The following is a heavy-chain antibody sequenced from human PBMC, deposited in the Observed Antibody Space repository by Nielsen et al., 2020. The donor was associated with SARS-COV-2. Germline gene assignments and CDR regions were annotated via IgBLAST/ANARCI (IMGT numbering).Heavy chain of an antibody. D-gene: IGHD5-12*01. V-gene: IGHV1-18*01. CDR2: ISAYNGNT. CDR3: ARDGRYSANGYAFDI. Sequence: ASVKVSCKASGGTFSSYAISWVRQAPGQGLEWMGWISAYNGNTNYAQKLQGRVTMTTDTSTSTAYMELRSLRSDDTAVYYCARDGRYSANGYAFDIWGQGTMVTVSS. J-gene: IGHJ3*02. CDR1: GGTFSSYA.